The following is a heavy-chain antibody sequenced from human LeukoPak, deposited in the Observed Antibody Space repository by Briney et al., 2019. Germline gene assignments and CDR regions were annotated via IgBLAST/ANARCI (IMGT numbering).Heavy chain of an antibody. D-gene: IGHD4-17*01. J-gene: IGHJ4*02. Sequence: GESLKISCKGSGDSFTNSWIGWVRQMPGNALEWMGIIYPGDSDTRYSPSFQGQVTISADKSISTAYLQWSSLKASDTAMYYCARRDDYGSYYFDYWGQGTLVTVSS. V-gene: IGHV5-51*01. CDR2: IYPGDSDT. CDR1: GDSFTNSW. CDR3: ARRDDYGSYYFDY.